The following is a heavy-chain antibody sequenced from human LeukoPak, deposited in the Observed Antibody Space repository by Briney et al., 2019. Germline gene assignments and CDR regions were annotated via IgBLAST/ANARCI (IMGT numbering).Heavy chain of an antibody. V-gene: IGHV1-2*02. D-gene: IGHD6-13*01. CDR1: GYTFTGYY. Sequence: ASVKVSCKASGYTFTGYYMHWVRQAPGQGLEWMGWINPNSGGTNYAQKFRGRVTMTRDTSISTAYMELSRLRSDDTAVYYCARDLAGIWAFDIWGQGTMVTVSS. J-gene: IGHJ3*02. CDR3: ARDLAGIWAFDI. CDR2: INPNSGGT.